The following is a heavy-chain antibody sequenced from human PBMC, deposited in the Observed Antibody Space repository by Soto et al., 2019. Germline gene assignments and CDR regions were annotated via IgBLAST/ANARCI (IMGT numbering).Heavy chain of an antibody. D-gene: IGHD3-3*01. CDR3: ASLEWESTGYADY. CDR1: GFTFGSNW. J-gene: IGHJ4*02. V-gene: IGHV3-7*03. Sequence: EVQLVESGGGLVQPGGSLRLSCAASGFTFGSNWMSWVRQAPGKGLDWVANIKRAGSEKYYVDSVKGRFTISRDNAKNTLYLPMNSMRADDTAVYYCASLEWESTGYADYWGQGTLVTVSS. CDR2: IKRAGSEK.